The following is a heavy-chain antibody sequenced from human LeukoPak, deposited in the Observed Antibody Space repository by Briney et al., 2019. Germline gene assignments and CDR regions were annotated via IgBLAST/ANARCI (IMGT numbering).Heavy chain of an antibody. D-gene: IGHD2-15*01. Sequence: PGGSLRLSCAASGFTFSDYYMGWIRQAPGKGLEWVSYISSSSSYTNYADSVKGRFTISRDNAKNSLYLQMNSLRAEDTAVYYCARLSRGYCSGGSCFGFDYWGQGTLVTVSS. CDR1: GFTFSDYY. CDR2: ISSSSSYT. V-gene: IGHV3-11*06. CDR3: ARLSRGYCSGGSCFGFDY. J-gene: IGHJ4*02.